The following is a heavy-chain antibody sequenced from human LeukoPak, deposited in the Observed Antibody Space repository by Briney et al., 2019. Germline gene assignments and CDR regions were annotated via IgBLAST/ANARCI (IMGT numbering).Heavy chain of an antibody. J-gene: IGHJ3*02. CDR3: ARDRSSGRNAFEI. CDR1: GGSFSGYD. D-gene: IGHD2-15*01. V-gene: IGHV4-34*01. CDR2: INHSGST. Sequence: PSETLSLTCAVYGGSFSGYDWSWIRQPPGKGLEWIGEINHSGSTNYNPSLKSRVTISVDTSKNQFSLKLSSVTAADTAVYYCARDRSSGRNAFEIWGQGTMVTVSS.